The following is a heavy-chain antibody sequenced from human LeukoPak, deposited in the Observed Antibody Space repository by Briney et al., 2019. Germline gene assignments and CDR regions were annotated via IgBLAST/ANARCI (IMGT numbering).Heavy chain of an antibody. Sequence: QPGGSLRLSCAASGFTFSSYAMHWVRQAPGKGLEYVSAISSNGGSTYYANSVKGRFTISRDNSKNTLYLQMGSLRAEDMAVYYCARDPLSNSVGATSGFDYWGQGTLVTVSS. V-gene: IGHV3-64*01. D-gene: IGHD1-26*01. CDR1: GFTFSSYA. CDR2: ISSNGGST. CDR3: ARDPLSNSVGATSGFDY. J-gene: IGHJ4*02.